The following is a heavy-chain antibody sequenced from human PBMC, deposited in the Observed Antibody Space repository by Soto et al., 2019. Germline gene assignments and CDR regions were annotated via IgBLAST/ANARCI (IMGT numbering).Heavy chain of an antibody. CDR3: ASDCSGGSCLDY. CDR1: GFTFSSFG. Sequence: QVQLVESGGGVVQPGRSLKLSCAASGFTFSSFGMHWVRQAPGKGLEWVAVIWHDGTNEYYADSVKGRFTISRDKSKNTLYLQMNSLRADDTAVYYCASDCSGGSCLDYWGQGTLVTVSS. CDR2: IWHDGTNE. J-gene: IGHJ4*02. D-gene: IGHD2-15*01. V-gene: IGHV3-33*01.